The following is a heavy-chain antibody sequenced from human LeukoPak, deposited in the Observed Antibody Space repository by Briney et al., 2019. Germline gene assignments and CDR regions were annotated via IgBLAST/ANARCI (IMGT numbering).Heavy chain of an antibody. J-gene: IGHJ4*02. V-gene: IGHV3-7*03. CDR1: GFTFSSYW. CDR3: AARSSGNPYF. D-gene: IGHD1-26*01. CDR2: IKQDGSEK. Sequence: GGSLRLSCAAFGFTFSSYWMSWVRQAPGKGLEWVANIKQDGSEKYYVDSVKGRFTISRDNAENSLYLQMNSLRVEDTAVYYCAARSSGNPYFWGQGTLVTVSS.